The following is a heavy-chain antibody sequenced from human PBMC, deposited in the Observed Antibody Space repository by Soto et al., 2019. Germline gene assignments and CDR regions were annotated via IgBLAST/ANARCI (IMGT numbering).Heavy chain of an antibody. Sequence: EVQLLEAGGGLVQPGGSLRLSCAVSGFTFNTYVISWVRQAPGRGLEWVASITVSGGSTHYADSVKGRFTISRDNSKNTLFLQMNSLRDEDTALDYCASRALEHGGGPSGYGTFDYWGQGTLVTVSS. CDR3: ASRALEHGGGPSGYGTFDY. D-gene: IGHD6-25*01. CDR2: ITVSGGST. V-gene: IGHV3-23*01. J-gene: IGHJ4*02. CDR1: GFTFNTYV.